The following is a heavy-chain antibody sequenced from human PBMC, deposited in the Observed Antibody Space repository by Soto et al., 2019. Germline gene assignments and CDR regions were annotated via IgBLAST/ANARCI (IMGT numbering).Heavy chain of an antibody. CDR2: IFYSGST. V-gene: IGHV4-31*03. CDR3: ARYCSGGSCYSSHFDY. J-gene: IGHJ4*02. D-gene: IGHD2-15*01. CDR1: GGSISSGGYY. Sequence: QVQLQESGPGLVKPSQTLSLTCTVSGGSISSGGYYWSWIRQHPGKGLEWIGYIFYSGSTYYNPSLKSRVTISVDTSKNQLSLKLSSVTAADTAVYYCARYCSGGSCYSSHFDYWGQGTRVTVSS.